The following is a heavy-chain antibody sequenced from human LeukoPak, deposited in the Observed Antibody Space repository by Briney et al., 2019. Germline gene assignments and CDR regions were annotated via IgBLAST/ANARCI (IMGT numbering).Heavy chain of an antibody. CDR2: ISYDGSNK. V-gene: IGHV3-30*18. CDR3: AKDPVRYSGSYNWFDP. Sequence: GGSLRLSCAASGFTFSSYAMSWVRQAPGKGLEWVAVISYDGSNKYYADSVKGRFTISRDNSKNTLYLQMNSLRAEDTAVYYCAKDPVRYSGSYNWFDPWGQGTLVTVSS. D-gene: IGHD1-26*01. J-gene: IGHJ5*02. CDR1: GFTFSSYA.